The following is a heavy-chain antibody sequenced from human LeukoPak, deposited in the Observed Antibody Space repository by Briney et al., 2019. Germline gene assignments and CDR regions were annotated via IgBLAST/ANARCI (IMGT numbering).Heavy chain of an antibody. CDR3: ARERAAGPLDY. V-gene: IGHV4-59*01. D-gene: IGHD6-13*01. Sequence: SETLSLTCTVSGGSISSYYWSWIRQPPGKGLEWIGYIYYSGSTNYNPSLKSRVIISVDTSKNQFSLKLSSVTAADTAVYYCARERAAGPLDYWGQGTLVTVSS. CDR2: IYYSGST. J-gene: IGHJ4*02. CDR1: GGSISSYY.